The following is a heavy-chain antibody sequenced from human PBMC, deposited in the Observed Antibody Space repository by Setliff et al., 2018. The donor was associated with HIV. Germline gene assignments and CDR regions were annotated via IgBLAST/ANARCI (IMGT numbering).Heavy chain of an antibody. CDR1: GYTFTNYG. V-gene: IGHV1-18*01. Sequence: ASVKVSCKASGYTFTNYGITWVRQAPGHGLEWMGWIGAKNDNANYARQFQGRVTMTTDTSTNTVYMELRSLTSDDTAVYYCARPAATWDFDYWGQGTLVTVSS. J-gene: IGHJ4*02. CDR2: IGAKNDNA. D-gene: IGHD2-2*01. CDR3: ARPAATWDFDY.